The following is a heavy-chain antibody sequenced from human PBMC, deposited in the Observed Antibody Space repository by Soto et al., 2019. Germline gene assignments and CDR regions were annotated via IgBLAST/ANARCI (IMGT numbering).Heavy chain of an antibody. CDR2: INPNSGGT. J-gene: IGHJ5*02. V-gene: IGHV1-2*04. D-gene: IGHD3-10*01. Sequence: ASVKVSCKASGYTFTGYYMHWVRQAPGQGLEWMGWINPNSGGTNYAQKFQGWVTMTRDTSISTAYMELSRLRSDDTAVYYCAREYGSGSSWFDPWGQGTLVTVSS. CDR3: AREYGSGSSWFDP. CDR1: GYTFTGYY.